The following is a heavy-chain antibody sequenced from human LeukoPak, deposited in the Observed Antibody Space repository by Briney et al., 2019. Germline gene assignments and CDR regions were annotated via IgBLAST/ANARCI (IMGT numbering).Heavy chain of an antibody. J-gene: IGHJ4*02. CDR1: GFTFSTYW. Sequence: GGSLRLSCAASGFTFSTYWMSWVRQAPGKGLEWAANIKQDGSEKYYVDSVKGRFTISRDNAKNSLYLQMNALRPEDTAVYYCARERQNKDFWSGGDYWGQGTLVTVSS. CDR2: IKQDGSEK. D-gene: IGHD3-3*01. CDR3: ARERQNKDFWSGGDY. V-gene: IGHV3-7*01.